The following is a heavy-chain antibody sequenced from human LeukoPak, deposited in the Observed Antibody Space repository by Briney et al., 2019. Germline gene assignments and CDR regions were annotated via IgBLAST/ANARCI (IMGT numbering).Heavy chain of an antibody. CDR3: AGGGGWLVVS. D-gene: IGHD2-8*02. CDR1: GFALSGYW. CDR2: IKQEGIEK. V-gene: IGHV3-7*01. Sequence: GGSLRLSCGASGFALSGYWMNWVRQAPGKGLEWVANIKQEGIEKNYAHSVRGRFTISRDNVKNSVFLEMNSLTVEDTAVYYCAGGGGWLVVSWGQGTLATVSS. J-gene: IGHJ5*02.